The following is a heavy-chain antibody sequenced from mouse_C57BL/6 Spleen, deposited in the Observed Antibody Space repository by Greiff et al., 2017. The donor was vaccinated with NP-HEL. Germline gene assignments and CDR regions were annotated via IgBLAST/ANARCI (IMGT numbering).Heavy chain of an antibody. V-gene: IGHV1-39*01. CDR3: ARSNYSYAMDY. D-gene: IGHD2-1*01. J-gene: IGHJ4*01. Sequence: EVQLQQSGPELVKPGASVKISCKASGYSFTDYNMNWVKQSNGKSLEWIGVINPNYGPTSYNQKLKGKATVTVDQSTSTAYMQLNSLTSEDYAVYYCARSNYSYAMDYWGQGTSVTGSS. CDR1: GYSFTDYN. CDR2: INPNYGPT.